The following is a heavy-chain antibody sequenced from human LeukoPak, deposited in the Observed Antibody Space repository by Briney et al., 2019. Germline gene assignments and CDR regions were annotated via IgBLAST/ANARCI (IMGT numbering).Heavy chain of an antibody. D-gene: IGHD6-19*01. CDR3: ARVSSSGGAYYFDY. J-gene: IGHJ4*02. CDR2: IYYSGST. CDR1: GGSFSGYY. V-gene: IGHV4-34*01. Sequence: PSETLSLTCAVYGGSFSGYYWSWIRQPPGKGLEWIGSIYYSGSTYYNPSLKSRVTISVDTSKNQFSLKLSSVTAADTAVYYCARVSSSGGAYYFDYWGQGTLVTVSS.